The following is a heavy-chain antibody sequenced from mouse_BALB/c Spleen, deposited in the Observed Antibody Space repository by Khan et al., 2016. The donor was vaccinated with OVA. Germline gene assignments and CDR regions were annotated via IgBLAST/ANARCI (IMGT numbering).Heavy chain of an antibody. D-gene: IGHD1-1*02. Sequence: QVQLKQSGPGLVQPSQSLSITCTVSGFSLTNYGVHWVRQSPGKGLEWLGVIWSSGITDYNATFMFRLSISRDISMSQVFFKMNSLQANDTGIYYCARNGNGYFDYWGQGTTLTGSS. V-gene: IGHV2-2*02. CDR1: GFSLTNYG. J-gene: IGHJ2*01. CDR2: IWSSGIT. CDR3: ARNGNGYFDY.